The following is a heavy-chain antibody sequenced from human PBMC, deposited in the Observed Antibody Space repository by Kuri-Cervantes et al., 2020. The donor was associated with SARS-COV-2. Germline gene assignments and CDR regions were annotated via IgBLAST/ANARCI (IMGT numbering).Heavy chain of an antibody. CDR2: INHSGST. CDR3: ARGGYLTPDAFDI. J-gene: IGHJ3*02. V-gene: IGHV4-34*01. D-gene: IGHD2-21*01. CDR1: GGSIRSSY. Sequence: SETLSLTCTVSGGSIRSSYWSWIRQPPGKGLEWIGEINHSGSTNYNPSLKSRVTISVDTSKNQFSLKLSSVTAADTAVYYCARGGYLTPDAFDIWGQGTMVTVSS.